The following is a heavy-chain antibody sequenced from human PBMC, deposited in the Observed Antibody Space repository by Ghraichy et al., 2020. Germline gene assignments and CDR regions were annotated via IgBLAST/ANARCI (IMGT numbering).Heavy chain of an antibody. CDR2: VSHDGSIK. J-gene: IGHJ3*02. Sequence: GGSLRLSCAASGFTFSDYGMHWVRQAPGKGLEWVAVVSHDGSIKDYADSVRGRFTISRDNSKNTLHLQMNSLGAEDTALYYCVKRYYYNSGSYSTPEDDFDIWGQGTMVTVSS. V-gene: IGHV3-30*18. CDR3: VKRYYYNSGSYSTPEDDFDI. CDR1: GFTFSDYG. D-gene: IGHD3-10*01.